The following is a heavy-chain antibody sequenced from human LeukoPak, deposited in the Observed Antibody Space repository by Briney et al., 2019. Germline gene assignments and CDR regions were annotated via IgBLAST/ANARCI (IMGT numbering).Heavy chain of an antibody. D-gene: IGHD3-10*01. CDR2: IWYDGSNK. CDR1: GFTFSSYG. Sequence: GGSLRLSCAASGFTFSSYGMHWVRQTPCKGLEWVAVIWYDGSNKYYADSVKGRFTISRDNSKNTLYLQMNSLRAEDTAVYYCAKDFYGSGSYEVYYYYMDVWGTGTTVTVSS. CDR3: AKDFYGSGSYEVYYYYMDV. V-gene: IGHV3-33*06. J-gene: IGHJ6*03.